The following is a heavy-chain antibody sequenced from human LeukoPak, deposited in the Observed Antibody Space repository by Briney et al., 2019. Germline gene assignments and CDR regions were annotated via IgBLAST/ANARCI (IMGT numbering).Heavy chain of an antibody. Sequence: GGSLRLSCAVSGFTFSSYWMSWVRQAPGKGLEWVANIKQDGSEKYYVDSVKGRFTISRDNAKNSLYLQMNSLRAEDTAVYYCARDSYCSGGSCYFLYDYWGQGTLVTVSS. CDR3: ARDSYCSGGSCYFLYDY. D-gene: IGHD2-15*01. V-gene: IGHV3-7*01. J-gene: IGHJ4*02. CDR2: IKQDGSEK. CDR1: GFTFSSYW.